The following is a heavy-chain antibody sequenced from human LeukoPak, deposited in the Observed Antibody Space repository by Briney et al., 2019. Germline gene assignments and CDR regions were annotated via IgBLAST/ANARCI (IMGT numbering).Heavy chain of an antibody. J-gene: IGHJ5*02. D-gene: IGHD3-16*01. CDR3: ARSLGDNWFDP. V-gene: IGHV1-69*05. CDR1: GGTFSNYA. Sequence: SVKVSCKASGGTFSNYAISWVRQAPGQGLEWMGGIIPIFGTANYAQTFQGRVTITTDESTSTAYMELSSLRSEDTAVYYCARSLGDNWFDPWGQGTLVAVSS. CDR2: IIPIFGTA.